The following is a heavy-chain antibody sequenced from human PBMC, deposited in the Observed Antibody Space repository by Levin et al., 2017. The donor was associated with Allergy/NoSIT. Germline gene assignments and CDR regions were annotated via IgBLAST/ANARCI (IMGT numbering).Heavy chain of an antibody. J-gene: IGHJ4*02. CDR3: ARVRGDDNYYFDL. CDR1: GVSVRSGSSY. V-gene: IGHV4-61*01. Sequence: SQTLSLPCTVSGVSVRSGSSYWSWIRQTPGKGLEWIAYIDDRGSTDYNPSLTGRATISLDTSKNQFSLRLRSMTPADTAVYYCARVRGDDNYYFDLWGQGILVAVSS. CDR2: IDDRGST. D-gene: IGHD2-21*02.